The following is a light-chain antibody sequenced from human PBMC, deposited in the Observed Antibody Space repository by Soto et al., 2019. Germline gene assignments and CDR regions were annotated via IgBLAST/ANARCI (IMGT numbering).Light chain of an antibody. CDR3: QQLNRYPYT. J-gene: IGKJ2*01. CDR1: QGINNY. CDR2: VAS. V-gene: IGKV1-9*01. Sequence: DIQLTQSPSFLSSSVGDRVTISCRASQGINNYLGWYQQKPGKAPKLLIYVASILQSGVPSRFSGSGSGTQFTLTISSLQPEDFATYYCQQLNRYPYTFGQGTKVEIK.